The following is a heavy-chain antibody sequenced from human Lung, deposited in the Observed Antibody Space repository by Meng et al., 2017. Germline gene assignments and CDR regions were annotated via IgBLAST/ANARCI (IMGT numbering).Heavy chain of an antibody. CDR2: VNPSNSGT. V-gene: IGHV1-46*01. CDR3: AREKSPGHFDY. CDR1: GYIFTDYF. Sequence: QVQLVQSGAEVMTPGASVKLSCKASGYIFTDYFIHWVRQAPGQGLEWMGTVNPSNSGTNYLQKFQGRLTVTRDTSASTVYMDLSTLRSEDAAVYYCAREKSPGHFDYWGQGTLVTVSS. J-gene: IGHJ4*02.